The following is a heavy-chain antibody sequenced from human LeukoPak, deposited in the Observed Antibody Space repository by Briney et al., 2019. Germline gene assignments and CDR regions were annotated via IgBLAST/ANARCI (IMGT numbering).Heavy chain of an antibody. V-gene: IGHV4-61*08. CDR1: GGSISSGGYS. Sequence: SETLSLTCAVSGGSISSGGYSWSWIRQPPGKGLEWIGYIYYSGSTNYNPSLKSRVTMSVDTSKNQFSLKLSSVTAADTAVYYCAREKGAGYNFDYWGQGTLVTVSS. D-gene: IGHD5-24*01. CDR3: AREKGAGYNFDY. J-gene: IGHJ4*02. CDR2: IYYSGST.